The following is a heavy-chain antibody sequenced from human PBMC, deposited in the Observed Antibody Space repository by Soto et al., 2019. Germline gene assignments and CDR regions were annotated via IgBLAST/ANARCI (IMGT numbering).Heavy chain of an antibody. V-gene: IGHV1-3*01. J-gene: IGHJ2*01. CDR2: INDGNGNT. D-gene: IGHD3-22*01. CDR1: GYSFTNYA. Sequence: QVQLVQSGAEVKKPGASVKVSCKASGYSFTNYAMHWVRQAPGQGLEWMGWINDGNGNTNYSERFRGRVSIRRDTSAGTAHMELSTLRSEDTAVYYCARDRYYHDGSGLYWYFELWGRGTLVTVSS. CDR3: ARDRYYHDGSGLYWYFEL.